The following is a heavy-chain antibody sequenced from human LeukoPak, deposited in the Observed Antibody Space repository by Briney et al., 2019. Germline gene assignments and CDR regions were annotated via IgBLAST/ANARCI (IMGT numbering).Heavy chain of an antibody. V-gene: IGHV4-34*01. CDR3: ARGWGSSSRLSYFDY. CDR2: INHSGST. Sequence: PSETLSLTCAVYGGSFSGYYWSWIRQPPGKGLEWIGEINHSGSTNYNPSLKSRVTISVDTSKNQFSPKLSSVTAADTAVYYCARGWGSSSRLSYFDYWGQGTLVTVSS. J-gene: IGHJ4*02. CDR1: GGSFSGYY. D-gene: IGHD6-6*01.